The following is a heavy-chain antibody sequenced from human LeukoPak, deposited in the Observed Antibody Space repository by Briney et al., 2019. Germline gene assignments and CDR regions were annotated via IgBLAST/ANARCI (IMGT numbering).Heavy chain of an antibody. D-gene: IGHD3-10*01. V-gene: IGHV4-59*01. J-gene: IGHJ4*02. Sequence: SETLSLTCAVSGGSISSYYWSWIRQPPGKGLEWIGYIYSSGSTNYNPSLKSRVTISVDTSKNQFSLKLSSVTAADTAVYYCAKSYYGSGSYFDYWGQGTLVTVSS. CDR2: IYSSGST. CDR3: AKSYYGSGSYFDY. CDR1: GGSISSYY.